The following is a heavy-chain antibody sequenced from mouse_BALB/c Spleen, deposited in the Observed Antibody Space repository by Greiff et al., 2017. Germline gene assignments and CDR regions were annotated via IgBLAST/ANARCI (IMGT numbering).Heavy chain of an antibody. CDR3: ASPHSTARVSWFAY. Sequence: QVQLKQPGAELVKPGASVKLSCTASGYTFTSYWMHWVKQRPGQGLEWIGEINPSNGSTNYKEKFKSKATLTVDKSSSTAYMQLSSLTSEDSAVYYCASPHSTARVSWFAYWGQGTLVTVSA. CDR1: GYTFTSYW. J-gene: IGHJ3*01. CDR2: INPSNGST. V-gene: IGHV1S81*02. D-gene: IGHD3-1*01.